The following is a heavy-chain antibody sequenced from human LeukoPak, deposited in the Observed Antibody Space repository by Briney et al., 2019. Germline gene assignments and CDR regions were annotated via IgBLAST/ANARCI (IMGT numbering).Heavy chain of an antibody. CDR2: IYNSGGT. Sequence: SETLSLTCIVSGGSISSSSYYWGWIRQPPGKGLEWIGNIYNSGGTNYNPSLKSRVTTSVDTSKNQFSLKLTSVTAADTAVYYCARYRGNSNGGFDPWGQGTLVTVSS. CDR3: ARYRGNSNGGFDP. CDR1: GGSISSSSYY. J-gene: IGHJ5*02. V-gene: IGHV4-61*05. D-gene: IGHD4-23*01.